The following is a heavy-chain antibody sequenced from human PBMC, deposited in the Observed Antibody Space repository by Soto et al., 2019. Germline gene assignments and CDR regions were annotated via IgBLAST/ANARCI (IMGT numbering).Heavy chain of an antibody. Sequence: GGSLRLSCAASGFTFSNAWMSWVRQAPGKGLEWVGRIKSKTDGGTTDYAAPVKGRFTISRDDSKNTLYLQMNSLKTEDTAVYYCTTVMPPRITMVRGPYGYWGQGTLVTVSS. V-gene: IGHV3-15*01. CDR3: TTVMPPRITMVRGPYGY. CDR1: GFTFSNAW. J-gene: IGHJ4*02. D-gene: IGHD3-10*01. CDR2: IKSKTDGGTT.